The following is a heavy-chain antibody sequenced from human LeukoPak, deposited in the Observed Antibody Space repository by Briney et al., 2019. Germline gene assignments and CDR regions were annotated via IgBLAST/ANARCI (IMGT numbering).Heavy chain of an antibody. CDR3: ARGSSGWYSVAY. J-gene: IGHJ4*02. D-gene: IGHD6-19*01. CDR2: INPSGGST. CDR1: GYTFTSYY. Sequence: GASVKVSCKASGYTFTSYYMHWVRRAPGQGLEWMGIINPSGGSTSYAQKFQGRVTMTSDTSTSTVYMELSSLRSEDTAVYYCARGSSGWYSVAYWGQGTLVTVSS. V-gene: IGHV1-46*01.